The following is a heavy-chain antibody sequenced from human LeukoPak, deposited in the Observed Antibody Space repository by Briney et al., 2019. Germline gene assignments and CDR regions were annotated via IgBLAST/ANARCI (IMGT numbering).Heavy chain of an antibody. CDR3: ARQRVEMATIDDAFDI. Sequence: PSETLSLTCTVSGGSISSYYWSRIRQPPGKGLEWIGYIYYSGSTNYNPSLKSRVTISVDTSKNQFSLKLSSVTAADTAVYYCARQRVEMATIDDAFDIWGQGTMVTVSS. CDR2: IYYSGST. CDR1: GGSISSYY. V-gene: IGHV4-59*08. D-gene: IGHD5-24*01. J-gene: IGHJ3*02.